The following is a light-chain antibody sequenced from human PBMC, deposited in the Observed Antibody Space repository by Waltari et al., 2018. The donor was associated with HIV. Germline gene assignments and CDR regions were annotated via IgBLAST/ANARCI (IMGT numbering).Light chain of an antibody. Sequence: DIVMTQSPDSLAVSLGARATVTCTSSRTVLYNRNYLAWYQQKPGQPPKLLIYWASTRESGVPDRFSGSGSGTDFTLTISSLQAEDVAVYYCQQYYSSPYTFGQGAKLDIK. CDR2: WAS. CDR3: QQYYSSPYT. CDR1: RTVLYNRNY. V-gene: IGKV4-1*01. J-gene: IGKJ2*01.